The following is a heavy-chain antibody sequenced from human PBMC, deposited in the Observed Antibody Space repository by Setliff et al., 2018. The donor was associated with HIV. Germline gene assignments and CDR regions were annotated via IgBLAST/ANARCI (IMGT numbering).Heavy chain of an antibody. CDR2: IKSKTDGGTT. CDR1: GFTFSNAW. D-gene: IGHD1-26*01. CDR3: TTELGGSYYGWNY. Sequence: AGGSLRLSCAASGFTFSNAWMNWVRQAPGKGLEWVGRIKSKTDGGTTDYAAPVKGRFTISRDDSKNTLYLQMNSLKTEDTAVYYCTTELGGSYYGWNYWGQGTLVTVSS. V-gene: IGHV3-15*07. J-gene: IGHJ4*02.